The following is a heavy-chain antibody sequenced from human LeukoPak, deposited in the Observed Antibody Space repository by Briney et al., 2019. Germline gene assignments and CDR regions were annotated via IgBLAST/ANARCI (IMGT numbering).Heavy chain of an antibody. V-gene: IGHV3-23*01. Sequence: GGSLRLSCAASGFTFSSYEMNWVRQAPGKGLEWVSAISGSGGSTYYADSVKGRFTISRDNSENTLYLQMNSLRAEDTAVYYCAKSGLHGYFDYWGQGTLVTVSS. CDR3: AKSGLHGYFDY. J-gene: IGHJ4*02. CDR2: ISGSGGST. CDR1: GFTFSSYE. D-gene: IGHD5-12*01.